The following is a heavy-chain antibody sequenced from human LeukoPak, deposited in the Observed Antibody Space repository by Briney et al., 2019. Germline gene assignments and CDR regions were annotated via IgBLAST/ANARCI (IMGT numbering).Heavy chain of an antibody. D-gene: IGHD1-26*01. V-gene: IGHV2-5*02. CDR2: IYWDDDK. CDR3: AHSKWRPREGNGDYFDY. Sequence: SGPTLVNPTQTLTLTCTFSGFSLSTSGVGVGWIRQPPGKALEWLALIYWDDDKRYSPSLKSRLTITKDTSKNQVVLTMTNMDPVDTATYYCAHSKWRPREGNGDYFDYWGQGTLVTVSS. CDR1: GFSLSTSGVG. J-gene: IGHJ4*02.